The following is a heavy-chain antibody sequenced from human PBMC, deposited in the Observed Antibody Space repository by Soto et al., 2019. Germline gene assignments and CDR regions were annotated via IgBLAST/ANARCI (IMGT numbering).Heavy chain of an antibody. CDR1: GGTFSSYA. Sequence: QVQLVQSGAEVKKPGPSVKVSCKASGGTFSSYAISWVRQAPGQGLEWMGGIIPIFGTANYAQKFQGRVTITADKSTSTAYMELSSLRSEDTAVYYCARDLSGAYYYYYGMDVWGQGTTVTVSS. CDR2: IIPIFGTA. D-gene: IGHD1-26*01. J-gene: IGHJ6*02. V-gene: IGHV1-69*06. CDR3: ARDLSGAYYYYYGMDV.